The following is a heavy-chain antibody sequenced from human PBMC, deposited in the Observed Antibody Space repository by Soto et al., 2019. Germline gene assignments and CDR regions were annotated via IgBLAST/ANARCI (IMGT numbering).Heavy chain of an antibody. CDR1: GFTFSSYA. D-gene: IGHD3-16*02. CDR3: AKDAERYDYVWGSYRLFYYYGMDV. CDR2: ISGSGGST. J-gene: IGHJ6*02. V-gene: IGHV3-23*01. Sequence: GGSLRLSCAASGFTFSSYAMSWVRQAPGKGLEWVSAISGSGGSTYYADSVKGRFTISRDNSKNTLYLQMNSLRAEDTAVYYCAKDAERYDYVWGSYRLFYYYGMDVWGQGTTVTVSS.